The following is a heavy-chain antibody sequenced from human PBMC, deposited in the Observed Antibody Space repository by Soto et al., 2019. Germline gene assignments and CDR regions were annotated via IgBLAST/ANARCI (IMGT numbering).Heavy chain of an antibody. Sequence: QVQLVQSGAEVKKPGSSVKVSCKASGRTFSSYTISWVRQAPGQGLEWMGRIIPILGIANYAQKFQGRVTITADKSTSTAYMELSSLRSEDTAVYYCARDKDDYVWGSYRYTGFDYWGQGTLVTVSS. D-gene: IGHD3-16*02. CDR3: ARDKDDYVWGSYRYTGFDY. CDR2: IIPILGIA. V-gene: IGHV1-69*08. J-gene: IGHJ4*02. CDR1: GRTFSSYT.